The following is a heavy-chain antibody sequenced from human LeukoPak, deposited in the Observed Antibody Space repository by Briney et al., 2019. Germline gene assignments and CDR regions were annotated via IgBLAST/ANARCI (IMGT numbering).Heavy chain of an antibody. CDR3: AKLIGYCTGGSCYHDNFDV. Sequence: PGGSLRLSCTASGFTFSNYAMSWVRQAPGKGLEWVSALDGSGFFTVYGDSVKGRFTISRDNFKNTVYLQMRSLRAEDTALYYCAKLIGYCTGGSCYHDNFDVWGQGTMVTISS. V-gene: IGHV3-23*01. CDR1: GFTFSNYA. J-gene: IGHJ3*01. CDR2: LDGSGFFT. D-gene: IGHD2-15*01.